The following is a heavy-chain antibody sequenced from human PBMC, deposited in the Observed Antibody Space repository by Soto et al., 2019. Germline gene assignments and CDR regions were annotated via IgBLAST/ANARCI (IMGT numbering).Heavy chain of an antibody. CDR2: ISAYSGKT. V-gene: IGHV1-18*01. CDR3: ARTGELRLDS. J-gene: IGHJ4*02. Sequence: QVHLVQSGAEVKKPGASVRVSCKASGYTFSNYGISWVRQAPGQGLEWMGWISAYSGKTNYAQSLQVRVTMTTDTSTNTADMELRSLTSDDTDVYYCARTGELRLDSWGQGTLVTVSS. D-gene: IGHD1-1*01. CDR1: GYTFSNYG.